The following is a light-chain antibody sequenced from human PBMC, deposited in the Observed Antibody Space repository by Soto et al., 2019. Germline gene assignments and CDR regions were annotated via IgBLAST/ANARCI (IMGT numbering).Light chain of an antibody. V-gene: IGKV1-12*01. CDR2: ASS. J-gene: IGKJ3*01. Sequence: DIQMTQSPSSVSASVGDRVTITCRASQDILSWLAWYQQKPEGAPRLLIYASSILQSGVPSRFSGIGSGTDFTLTISSLQPEDFATDYCQQANSFPITFGPGTRLHIK. CDR3: QQANSFPIT. CDR1: QDILSW.